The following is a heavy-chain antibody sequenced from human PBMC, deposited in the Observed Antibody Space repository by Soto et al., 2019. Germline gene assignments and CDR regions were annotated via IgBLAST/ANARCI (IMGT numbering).Heavy chain of an antibody. CDR2: IYWDDEK. Sequence: QITLKESGPTLVKSTQTLTLTCTFSGFSLSTRGVGVAWIRQPPGKALEWLTLIYWDDEKHYSPSLKSRITITKDTSKNQVVLTMTNMEPVETATYDCAQVRGNGIIIRDYWGQGTLFTVSS. J-gene: IGHJ4*02. V-gene: IGHV2-5*02. D-gene: IGHD3-10*01. CDR3: AQVRGNGIIIRDY. CDR1: GFSLSTRGVG.